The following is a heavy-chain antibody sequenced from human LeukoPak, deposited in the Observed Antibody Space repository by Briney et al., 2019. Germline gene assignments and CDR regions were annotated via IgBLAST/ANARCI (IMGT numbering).Heavy chain of an antibody. Sequence: PGGSLRLSCAASGFTFSSYYMNWVRQAPGKGLEWVSSISSSSSYIYYADSVKGRFTISRDNAKNSLNLQMNSLRAEDTAVYYCARESKTLENYIQHWGQGTLVTVSS. CDR1: GFTFSSYY. CDR2: ISSSSSYI. CDR3: ARESKTLENYIQH. D-gene: IGHD5-24*01. J-gene: IGHJ1*01. V-gene: IGHV3-21*01.